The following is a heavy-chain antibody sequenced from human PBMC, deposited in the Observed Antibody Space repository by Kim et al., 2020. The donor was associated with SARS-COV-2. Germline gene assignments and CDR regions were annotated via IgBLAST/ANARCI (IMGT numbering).Heavy chain of an antibody. CDR3: ARDPDYYGSESDWYFDL. CDR2: IYTGGTP. Sequence: SESLSLTCTVSGASISNYYWNWIRQAAGKGLEWIGRIYTGGTPTYNPSLKSRVTGALDTPKNHFPQKMTSVTAADTAVYYCARDPDYYGSESDWYFDLWGRGSLVTVSS. CDR1: GASISNYY. V-gene: IGHV4-4*07. D-gene: IGHD3-10*01. J-gene: IGHJ2*01.